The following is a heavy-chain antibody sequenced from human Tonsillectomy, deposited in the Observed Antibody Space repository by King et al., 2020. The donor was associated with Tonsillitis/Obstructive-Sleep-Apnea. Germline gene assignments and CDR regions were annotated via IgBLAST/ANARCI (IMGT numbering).Heavy chain of an antibody. D-gene: IGHD6-19*01. CDR2: ISDRGDNT. CDR1: GFPFSSYA. V-gene: IGHV3-23*04. CDR3: VGGPAGADSYYMEV. J-gene: IGHJ6*03. Sequence: VQLVESGGGLVQPGGSLRLSCAASGFPFSSYAMSWVRQAPGKGLEWVSSISDRGDNTFNADSVKGRFTMSRDNSKNTLYLQMKSLRAEDTALYYCVGGPAGADSYYMEVWGTGTAVTVSS.